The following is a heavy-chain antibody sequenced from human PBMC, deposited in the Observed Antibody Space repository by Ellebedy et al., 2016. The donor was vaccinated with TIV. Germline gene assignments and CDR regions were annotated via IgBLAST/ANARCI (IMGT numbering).Heavy chain of an antibody. CDR3: ARGKYYDFWSGYSYYFDY. V-gene: IGHV3-53*01. CDR1: GFTVSSNY. Sequence: PGGSLRLSCAASGFTVSSNYMSWVRQAPGKGLEWVSVIYSGGSTYYADSVKGRFTISRDNSKNTLYLQMNSLRAEDTAVYYCARGKYYDFWSGYSYYFDYWGQGTLVTVSS. CDR2: IYSGGST. D-gene: IGHD3-3*01. J-gene: IGHJ4*02.